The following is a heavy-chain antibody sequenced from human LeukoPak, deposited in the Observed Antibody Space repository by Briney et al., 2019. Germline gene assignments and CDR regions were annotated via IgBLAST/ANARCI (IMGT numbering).Heavy chain of an antibody. CDR2: INPNSGGT. V-gene: IGHV1-2*02. CDR3: ARAIPRYCSGGSCYSRSNWFDP. Sequence: ASVKVSCKASGYTFTGYYMHWVRQAPGQGLEWMGWINPNSGGTNYAQKFQGRVTMTRDTSISTAYMELSRLRSDDTAVYYCARAIPRYCSGGSCYSRSNWFDPWGQGTLVTVSS. CDR1: GYTFTGYY. J-gene: IGHJ5*02. D-gene: IGHD2-15*01.